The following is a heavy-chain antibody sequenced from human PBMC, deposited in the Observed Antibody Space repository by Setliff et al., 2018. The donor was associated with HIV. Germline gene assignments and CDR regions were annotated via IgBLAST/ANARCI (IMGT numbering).Heavy chain of an antibody. Sequence: SVKVSCKASGGTFSSYAISCVRQAPGQGLEWMGGIIPILGIANYAQKFQGRLTMTRDTSTNTVYMELSSLRSEDTAVYYCARERYYDISGYAQGAFDIWGQGTMVTVSS. J-gene: IGHJ3*02. CDR3: ARERYYDISGYAQGAFDI. D-gene: IGHD3-22*01. V-gene: IGHV1-69*10. CDR2: IIPILGIA. CDR1: GGTFSSYA.